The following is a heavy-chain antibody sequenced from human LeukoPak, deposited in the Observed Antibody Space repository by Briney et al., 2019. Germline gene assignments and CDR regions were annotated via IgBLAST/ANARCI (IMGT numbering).Heavy chain of an antibody. Sequence: PGGSLRLSCAASGFTFSDDYMDWVRQAPGKGLEWVGRTRNKANSYTTEYAASVKGRLTISRDDSKNSLYLQMSSLKTDDTAVYYCARGTTHGDWGQGTLVTVSS. CDR1: GFTFSDDY. V-gene: IGHV3-72*01. CDR2: TRNKANSYTT. J-gene: IGHJ4*02. CDR3: ARGTTHGD. D-gene: IGHD1-7*01.